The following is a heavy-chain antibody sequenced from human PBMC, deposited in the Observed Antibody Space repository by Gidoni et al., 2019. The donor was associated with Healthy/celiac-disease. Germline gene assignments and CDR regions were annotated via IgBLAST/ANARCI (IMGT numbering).Heavy chain of an antibody. V-gene: IGHV3-23*01. CDR1: GFTLSSYA. J-gene: IGHJ4*02. Sequence: EVQLLESGGGLVQPGGSLRLSCAASGFTLSSYAMSWVRQAPGKGLEWVSAISGSGGSTYYADSVKGRFTISRDNSKNTLYLQMNSLRAEDTAVYYCAKVPKYYYGSGYDYWGQGTLVTVSS. CDR2: ISGSGGST. CDR3: AKVPKYYYGSGYDY. D-gene: IGHD3-10*01.